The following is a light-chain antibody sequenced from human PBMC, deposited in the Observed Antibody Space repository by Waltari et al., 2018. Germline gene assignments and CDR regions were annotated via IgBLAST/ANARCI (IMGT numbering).Light chain of an antibody. Sequence: DIQLTQSPSFLSASVGDRVTITCRATQSIRTYLAWYQQIPGKAPKLLIYAASTLQSGVPSRFSGSGSGTEFTLTISSLQPEDFATYYCQQVDSYPKTFGGGTKVEIK. CDR2: AAS. CDR1: QSIRTY. V-gene: IGKV1-9*01. J-gene: IGKJ4*01. CDR3: QQVDSYPKT.